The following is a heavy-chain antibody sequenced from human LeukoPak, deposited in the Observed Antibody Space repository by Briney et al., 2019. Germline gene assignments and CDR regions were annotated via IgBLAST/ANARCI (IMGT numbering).Heavy chain of an antibody. D-gene: IGHD3-22*01. CDR2: ISGSGGST. J-gene: IGHJ4*02. V-gene: IGHV3-23*01. CDR1: GFTFSSYA. Sequence: GGSLRLSCAASGFTFSSYAMSWVRQAPGKGLEWVSAISGSGGSTYYADSVKGRFTISRDNSKNTLYLRMNSLRAEDTAVYYCAKEPNKYYYDSSGGGSFDYWGQGTLVTVSS. CDR3: AKEPNKYYYDSSGGGSFDY.